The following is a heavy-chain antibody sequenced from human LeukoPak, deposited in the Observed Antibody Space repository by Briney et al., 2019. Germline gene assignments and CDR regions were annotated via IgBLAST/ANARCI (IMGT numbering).Heavy chain of an antibody. Sequence: ASVTLSCKASGYTFTGYYMHWVRQAPGQGLEWMGWINPNSGGTNYAQTFQGRVTITRDTSISTAYMELSRLRSDDTAVYYCARDRGITMVRGVIVYWGQGTLVTVSS. J-gene: IGHJ4*02. V-gene: IGHV1-2*02. CDR2: INPNSGGT. CDR3: ARDRGITMVRGVIVY. D-gene: IGHD3-10*01. CDR1: GYTFTGYY.